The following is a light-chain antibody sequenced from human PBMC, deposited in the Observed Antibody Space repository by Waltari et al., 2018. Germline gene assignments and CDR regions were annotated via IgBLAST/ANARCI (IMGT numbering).Light chain of an antibody. Sequence: IVLTQSPATLSLSPGERATLSCRASQTVSTYLAWFQQKPGQAPRLLINDASNRAPGIPARFSGSGSGTDFSLTISSLEPEDFAVYYCHQRSLWPWTFGQGTKVAIK. CDR1: QTVSTY. V-gene: IGKV3-11*01. CDR3: HQRSLWPWT. J-gene: IGKJ1*01. CDR2: DAS.